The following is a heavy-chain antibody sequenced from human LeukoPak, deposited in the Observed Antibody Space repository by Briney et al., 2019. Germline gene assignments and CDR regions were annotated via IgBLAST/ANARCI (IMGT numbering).Heavy chain of an antibody. J-gene: IGHJ4*02. V-gene: IGHV3-23*01. Sequence: GGSLRLSCAASGFTFSSYAMSWVRQAPGKGLEWVSAISGSGGSTYYADSVKGRFTISRDNSKNTLYLRMNSLRAEDTAVYYCANSVVPAASLDYWGQGTLVTVSS. D-gene: IGHD2-2*01. CDR2: ISGSGGST. CDR3: ANSVVPAASLDY. CDR1: GFTFSSYA.